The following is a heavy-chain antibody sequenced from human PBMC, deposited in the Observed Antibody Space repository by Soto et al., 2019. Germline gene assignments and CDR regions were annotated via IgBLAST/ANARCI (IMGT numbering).Heavy chain of an antibody. D-gene: IGHD4-17*01. CDR1: GGSLSDYH. Sequence: QVQLQQWGAGLLQPSETLSLTCAVYGGSLSDYHWSWIRQSPGKGLEWIGEINYSGTTDYNPSLKSRVTISVDTSKNQFSLRLSSVTAADTAVYYCARDDTTVTTPNWFDPWGQGSLVTVSS. J-gene: IGHJ5*02. V-gene: IGHV4-34*01. CDR3: ARDDTTVTTPNWFDP. CDR2: INYSGTT.